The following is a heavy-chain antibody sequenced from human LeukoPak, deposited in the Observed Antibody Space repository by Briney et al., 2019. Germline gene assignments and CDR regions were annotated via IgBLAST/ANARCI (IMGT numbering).Heavy chain of an antibody. V-gene: IGHV4-34*01. J-gene: IGHJ4*02. CDR1: GGSFNNYC. CDR2: ISHSGSN. CDR3: AISTVDTVMVVRNY. Sequence: SETLSLTCAVYGGSFNNYCWGWIRQPPRKRLEWIGEISHSGSNNYNPSLKSRVITSVDTSKNQFSLKLSSATAADTAVYYCAISTVDTVMVVRNYWGQGTLVTVSS. D-gene: IGHD5-18*01.